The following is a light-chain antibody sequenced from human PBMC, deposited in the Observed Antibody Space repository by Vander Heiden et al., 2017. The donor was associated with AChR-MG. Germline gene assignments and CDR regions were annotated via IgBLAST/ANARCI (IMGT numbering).Light chain of an antibody. CDR3: QQYYSYPALT. V-gene: IGKV1-8*01. J-gene: IGKJ4*01. Sequence: AIRITQSPSSLSASTRDSVTITCRASQGISSYLAWYQQKPGKAPKLLIYAASTLQSGVPSRFSGSGSGTDFTLTISCLQSEDFATYYCQQYYSYPALTFGGGTKVEIK. CDR1: QGISSY. CDR2: AAS.